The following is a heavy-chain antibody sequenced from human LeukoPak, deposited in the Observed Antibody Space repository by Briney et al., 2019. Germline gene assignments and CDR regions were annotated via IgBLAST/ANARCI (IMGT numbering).Heavy chain of an antibody. Sequence: PGRSLRLSCAASGFTFSSYAMHWVRQAPGKGLEWVAVISYDGSTKYYADTVKGRFTISRDNSKNTLYLQMNSLRAEDTAVYYCARDLPRGYSGYDRGLDYWGQGTLVTVSS. J-gene: IGHJ4*02. D-gene: IGHD5-12*01. CDR2: ISYDGSTK. V-gene: IGHV3-30*04. CDR1: GFTFSSYA. CDR3: ARDLPRGYSGYDRGLDY.